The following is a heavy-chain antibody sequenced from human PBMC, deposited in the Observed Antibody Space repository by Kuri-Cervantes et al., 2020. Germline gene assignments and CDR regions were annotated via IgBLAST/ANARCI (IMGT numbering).Heavy chain of an antibody. CDR2: IYYSGST. V-gene: IGHV4-61*01. Sequence: GSLRLSCTVSGGSVSSGSYYWSWIRRPPGKGLEWIGYIYYSGSTNYNPSLKSRVTISVDTSKNQFSLKLSSVTAADTAVYYCARVASFNWFDPWGQGTLVTVSS. CDR1: GGSVSSGSYY. D-gene: IGHD2-2*01. J-gene: IGHJ5*02. CDR3: ARVASFNWFDP.